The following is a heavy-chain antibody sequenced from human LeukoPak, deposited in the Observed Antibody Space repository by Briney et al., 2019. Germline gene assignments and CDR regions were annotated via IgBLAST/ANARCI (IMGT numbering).Heavy chain of an antibody. V-gene: IGHV1-69*04. CDR1: GGTFSSYA. D-gene: IGHD6-25*01. CDR2: IIPILGIA. CDR3: ARSGIAAVDYYYYGMDV. Sequence: SVKVSCKASGGTFSSYAISWVRQAPGQGLEWMGRIIPILGIANYAQKFQGRVTITADKSTSTAYMELSSLRSEDTAVYYCARSGIAAVDYYYYGMDVWGQGTTVTVSS. J-gene: IGHJ6*02.